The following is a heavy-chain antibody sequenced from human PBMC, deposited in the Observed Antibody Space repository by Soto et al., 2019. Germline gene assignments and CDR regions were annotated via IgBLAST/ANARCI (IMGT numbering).Heavy chain of an antibody. J-gene: IGHJ4*02. D-gene: IGHD3-16*02. CDR1: GFTFSSYG. CDR3: AKALGELSPESYDY. CDR2: ISYDGSDK. V-gene: IGHV3-30*18. Sequence: QVQLVESGRGVVQPGRSLRLSCAASGFTFSSYGMHWVRQAPGKGLEWVAVISYDGSDKYYADSVKGRFTISRDNSKNTLNLQMNSLRADDTAVYYCAKALGELSPESYDYWGQGTLITVSS.